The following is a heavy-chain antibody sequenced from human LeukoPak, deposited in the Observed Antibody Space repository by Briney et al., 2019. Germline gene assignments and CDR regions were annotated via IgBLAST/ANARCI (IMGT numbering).Heavy chain of an antibody. Sequence: SETLSLTCTVSGGSISSSSYYWGWIRQPPGKGLEWIGSIYYSGSTYYNPSLKSRVTISVDTSKNQFSLKLSSVTAADTAVYYCARVQASSGWYRGKYYFDYWGRGTLVTVSS. J-gene: IGHJ4*02. CDR2: IYYSGST. CDR1: GGSISSSSYY. D-gene: IGHD6-19*01. V-gene: IGHV4-39*01. CDR3: ARVQASSGWYRGKYYFDY.